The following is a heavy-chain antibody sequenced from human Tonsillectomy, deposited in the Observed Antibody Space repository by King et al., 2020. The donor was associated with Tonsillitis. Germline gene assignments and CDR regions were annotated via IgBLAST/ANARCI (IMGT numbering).Heavy chain of an antibody. Sequence: VQLVESGAEVKKPGESLKISCKGSGYSFTSYWIGWVRQMPGKGLEWMGIIYPGDSDTRYSPSFQGQVTISADKSISTAYLQWSSLEASDTAMYYCARHERESCRSTSCYPPSYYYYMDVWGKGTTVTVSS. J-gene: IGHJ6*03. V-gene: IGHV5-51*01. CDR1: GYSFTSYW. CDR3: ARHERESCRSTSCYPPSYYYYMDV. CDR2: IYPGDSDT. D-gene: IGHD2-2*01.